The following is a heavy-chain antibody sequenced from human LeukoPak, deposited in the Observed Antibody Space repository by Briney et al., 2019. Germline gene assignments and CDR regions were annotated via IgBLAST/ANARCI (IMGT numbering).Heavy chain of an antibody. Sequence: GGSLRLSCVASGFTFSSYSMNWVRQAPGKGLEWVSAISGSGGSTYYADSVKGRFTISRDNSKNTLYLQMNSLRAEDTAVYYCAKDYYIAVAPVGGPFDYWGQGTLVTVSS. CDR3: AKDYYIAVAPVGGPFDY. D-gene: IGHD6-19*01. J-gene: IGHJ4*02. CDR1: GFTFSSYS. V-gene: IGHV3-23*01. CDR2: ISGSGGST.